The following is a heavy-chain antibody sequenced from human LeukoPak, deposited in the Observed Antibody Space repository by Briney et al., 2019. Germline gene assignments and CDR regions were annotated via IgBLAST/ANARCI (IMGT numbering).Heavy chain of an antibody. V-gene: IGHV3-48*01. J-gene: IGHJ5*02. Sequence: GGSLRLSCAASGFTFSSYSMNWVRQAPGKGLEWVSYISSSSSTIYYADSVKGRFTISRDNAKNSLYLQMNNLRAEDTAVYYCAGQEDHPAIENIVLMVYAPNWFDPWGQGTPVTVSS. D-gene: IGHD2-8*01. CDR1: GFTFSSYS. CDR3: AGQEDHPAIENIVLMVYAPNWFDP. CDR2: ISSSSSTI.